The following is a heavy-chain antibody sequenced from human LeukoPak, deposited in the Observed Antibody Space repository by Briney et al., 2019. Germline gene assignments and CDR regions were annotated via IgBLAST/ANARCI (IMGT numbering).Heavy chain of an antibody. Sequence: AGGSLRLSCAASGFTFSDYYMSWIRQAPGKGLEWVSYISSSGSTIYYADSVKGRFTISRDNAKNSLYLQMNSLRAEDTAVYYCARGYTERGTPTGPPEYPVDYWGQGTLVTVSS. CDR1: GFTFSDYY. CDR2: ISSSGSTI. V-gene: IGHV3-11*01. D-gene: IGHD7-27*01. CDR3: ARGYTERGTPTGPPEYPVDY. J-gene: IGHJ4*02.